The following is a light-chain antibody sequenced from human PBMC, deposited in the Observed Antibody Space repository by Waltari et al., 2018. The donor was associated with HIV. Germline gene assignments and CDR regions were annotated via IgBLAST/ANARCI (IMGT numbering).Light chain of an antibody. CDR3: AAWDDSLNCVV. CDR1: SYNIGSNT. Sequence: QSVQTQPPSASGTPGQRVTISCSGSSYNIGSNTVNWYQQLPGTAPKLLIYSNNTRPAGVPCRFSGSKSGTSASLAISGLQSEDEADYYCAAWDDSLNCVVFGGGTKLTVL. CDR2: SNN. J-gene: IGLJ2*01. V-gene: IGLV1-44*01.